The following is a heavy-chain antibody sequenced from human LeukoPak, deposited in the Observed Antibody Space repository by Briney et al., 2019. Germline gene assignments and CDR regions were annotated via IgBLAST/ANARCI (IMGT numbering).Heavy chain of an antibody. Sequence: ASVKVSCKASGYTFTSYGISWVRQAPGQGLEWMGWISAYNSNTNYAQKLQGRVTMTTDTSTSTAYMELRSLRSDDTAVYYCARECYGDYTNWFDPWGQGTLVTVSS. J-gene: IGHJ5*02. CDR2: ISAYNSNT. V-gene: IGHV1-18*01. CDR3: ARECYGDYTNWFDP. D-gene: IGHD4-17*01. CDR1: GYTFTSYG.